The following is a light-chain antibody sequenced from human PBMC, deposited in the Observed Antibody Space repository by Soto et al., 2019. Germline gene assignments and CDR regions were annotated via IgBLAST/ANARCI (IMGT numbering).Light chain of an antibody. CDR1: SSDVGGYDY. Sequence: QSALTQPRSVSGSPGQSVTISCNGTSSDVGGYDYVSWYQQHPGKAPKLMIYDVTKRPSGVPDRFSGSKSGNTASLTISGLQTEDEADYYCCSYAGSHTWVFGGGTKVTVL. CDR3: CSYAGSHTWV. CDR2: DVT. J-gene: IGLJ3*02. V-gene: IGLV2-11*01.